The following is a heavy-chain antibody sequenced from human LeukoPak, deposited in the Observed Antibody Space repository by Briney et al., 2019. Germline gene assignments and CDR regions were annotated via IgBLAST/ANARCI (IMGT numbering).Heavy chain of an antibody. CDR2: IYYSGST. CDR1: GGSISSGGYY. CDR3: ARDRYYYDSSGYYPPDAFDI. D-gene: IGHD3-22*01. Sequence: SETLSLTCTVSGGSISSGGYYWSWIRRHPGKGLEWIGYIYYSGSTYYNPSLKSRVTISVDTSKNQFSLKLSSVTAADTAVYYCARDRYYYDSSGYYPPDAFDIWGQGTMVTVSS. V-gene: IGHV4-31*03. J-gene: IGHJ3*02.